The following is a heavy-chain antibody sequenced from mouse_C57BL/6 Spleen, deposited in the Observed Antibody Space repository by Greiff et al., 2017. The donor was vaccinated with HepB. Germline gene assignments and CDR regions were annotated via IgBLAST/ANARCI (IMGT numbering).Heavy chain of an antibody. Sequence: QVQLQQPGAELVMPGASVKLSCKASGYTFTSYWMHWVKQRPGQGLEWIGEIDPSDSYTNYNQKFKGKSTLTVDKSSSTAYMQLSSLTSEDSAVYYCARDYYGRYFDVWGTGTTVTVSS. J-gene: IGHJ1*03. V-gene: IGHV1-69*01. D-gene: IGHD1-2*01. CDR2: IDPSDSYT. CDR3: ARDYYGRYFDV. CDR1: GYTFTSYW.